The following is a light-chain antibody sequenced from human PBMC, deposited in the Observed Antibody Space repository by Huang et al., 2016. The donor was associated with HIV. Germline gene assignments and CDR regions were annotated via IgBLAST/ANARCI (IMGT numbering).Light chain of an antibody. CDR2: DAS. Sequence: DIQMTQSPSSLSASVGDRVTITCQASQDIRNHLNWYQQKTGKAPKLLILDASNLETAVPARFSGSGSGTDFTLTINSLQPEDVATYYCHHYDNLPVFGPGTTVNIK. V-gene: IGKV1-33*01. J-gene: IGKJ3*01. CDR3: HHYDNLPV. CDR1: QDIRNH.